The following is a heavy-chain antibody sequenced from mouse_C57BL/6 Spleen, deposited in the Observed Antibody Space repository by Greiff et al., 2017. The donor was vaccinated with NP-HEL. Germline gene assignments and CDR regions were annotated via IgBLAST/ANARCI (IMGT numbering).Heavy chain of an antibody. Sequence: QVQLQQPGAELVKPGASVKMFCKASGYTFTSYRITRVKQRPGQGPEWVGDIYPGSGSTNYNEKFKSKATLTVDTSSSTAYMQLSSLTSEDSAVYYCARKMDYGSSYGYFDVWGTGTTVTVSS. CDR3: ARKMDYGSSYGYFDV. D-gene: IGHD1-1*01. V-gene: IGHV1-55*01. CDR1: GYTFTSYR. J-gene: IGHJ1*03. CDR2: IYPGSGST.